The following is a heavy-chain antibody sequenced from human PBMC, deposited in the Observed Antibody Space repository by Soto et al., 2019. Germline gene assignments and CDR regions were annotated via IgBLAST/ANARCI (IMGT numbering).Heavy chain of an antibody. CDR3: AKMVGVSVAAAGFDL. Sequence: QVQLVESGGGVVQPGRSRRLSCVASGFIFSSYGMHWVRQAPGKGLEWVAVVWFDGSNEFYADSVKGRFTISRDNSKKTLFLQMNSLRAEDTAVYYCAKMVGVSVAAAGFDLWGQGTLVTVSS. CDR2: VWFDGSNE. V-gene: IGHV3-33*06. CDR1: GFIFSSYG. J-gene: IGHJ4*02. D-gene: IGHD6-13*01.